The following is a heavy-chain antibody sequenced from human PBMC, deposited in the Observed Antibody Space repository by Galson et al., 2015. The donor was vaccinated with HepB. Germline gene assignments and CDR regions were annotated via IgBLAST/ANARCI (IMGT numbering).Heavy chain of an antibody. CDR1: GYTFTSYA. Sequence: SVKVSCKASGYTFTSYAMHWVRQAPGQRLEWMGWINAGNGNTKYSQKFQGRVTITRDTSASTAYMELSSLRSEDTAVYYCARSRILEDYYYYGMDVWGQGTTVTVSS. J-gene: IGHJ6*02. CDR3: ARSRILEDYYYYGMDV. V-gene: IGHV1-3*01. D-gene: IGHD3-3*01. CDR2: INAGNGNT.